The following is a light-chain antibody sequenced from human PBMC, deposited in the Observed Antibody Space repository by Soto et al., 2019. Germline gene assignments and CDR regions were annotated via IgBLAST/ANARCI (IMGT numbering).Light chain of an antibody. CDR1: SSEVGGYNY. Sequence: QSVLTQPRSVSGSPGQSVTISCTGTSSEVGGYNYVSWYQQHPGKAPKLMIYDVSKRPSGVPDRFSGSKSGNTASLTISGLQAEDEADYYCCSYAGTYTHVFGTGTKLTVL. CDR2: DVS. V-gene: IGLV2-11*01. CDR3: CSYAGTYTHV. J-gene: IGLJ1*01.